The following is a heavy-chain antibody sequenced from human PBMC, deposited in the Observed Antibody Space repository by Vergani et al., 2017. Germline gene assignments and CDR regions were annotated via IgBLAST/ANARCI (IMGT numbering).Heavy chain of an antibody. CDR1: GGSFSGYY. V-gene: IGHV4-34*01. D-gene: IGHD5-18*01. J-gene: IGHJ5*02. Sequence: QVQLQQWGAGLLKPSETLSLTCAVYGGSFSGYYWSWIRQPPGKGLEWIGEINHSGSTNYNPSLKSRVTISVDTSKNQFSLKLSSVTAADTAVDYCARVRGYTYGYKDPWGQGTLVTVSS. CDR2: INHSGST. CDR3: ARVRGYTYGYKDP.